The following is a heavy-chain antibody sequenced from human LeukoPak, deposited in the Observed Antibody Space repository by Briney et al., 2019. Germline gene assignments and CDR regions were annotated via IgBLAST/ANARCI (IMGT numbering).Heavy chain of an antibody. V-gene: IGHV4-34*01. CDR2: INHSGST. CDR1: GGSFSGYY. CDR3: ARGALLWFGELSRRFDY. J-gene: IGHJ4*02. D-gene: IGHD3-10*01. Sequence: SETLSLTCAVYGGSFSGYYWSWIRQPPGKGLEWIGEINHSGSTNYNPSLKSRVTISVDTSKNQFSLKLSSVTAADTAVYYCARGALLWFGELSRRFDYWGQGTLVTVSS.